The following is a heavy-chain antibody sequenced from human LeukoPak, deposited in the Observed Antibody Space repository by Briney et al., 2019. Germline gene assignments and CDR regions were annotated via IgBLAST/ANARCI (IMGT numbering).Heavy chain of an antibody. CDR3: ARDSRERWPQLWSRYANYYYYGMDV. V-gene: IGHV1-69*01. J-gene: IGHJ6*02. CDR1: GGTFSSYA. D-gene: IGHD5-24*01. CDR2: IIPIFGTA. Sequence: GASVKVSCKASGGTFSSYAISWVRQAPGQGLEWMGGIIPIFGTANYAQKFQGRVTITADESTSTAYMELSSLRSEDTAVYYCARDSRERWPQLWSRYANYYYYGMDVWGQGTTVTVSS.